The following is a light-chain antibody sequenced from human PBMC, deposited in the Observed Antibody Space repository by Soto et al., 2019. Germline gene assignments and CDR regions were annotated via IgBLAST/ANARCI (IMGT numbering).Light chain of an antibody. V-gene: IGKV1-5*03. CDR3: QQYHSYSPYT. J-gene: IGKJ2*01. CDR2: KAS. CDR1: QSISTS. Sequence: DIQMTQSPSTLSASVGDRVTITCRASQSISTSLAWYQHKPGKAPRLLIYKASSLETGVSSRFTGCGSGTEFTLTISSLQPDDFATYYCQQYHSYSPYTFGQGTKLEI.